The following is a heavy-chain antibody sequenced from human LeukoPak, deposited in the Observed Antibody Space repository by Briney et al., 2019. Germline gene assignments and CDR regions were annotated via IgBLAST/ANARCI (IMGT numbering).Heavy chain of an antibody. CDR3: ARDYSSSWSYAFDI. D-gene: IGHD6-13*01. J-gene: IGHJ3*02. V-gene: IGHV3-21*01. CDR1: GFTFSSYS. CDR2: ISSSSSYI. Sequence: GGSLRLSCAASGFTFSSYSMNWVRQAPGKGLEWVSPISSSSSYIYYADSVKGRFTISRDNAKNSLYLQMNSLRAEDTAVYYCARDYSSSWSYAFDIWGQGTMVTVSS.